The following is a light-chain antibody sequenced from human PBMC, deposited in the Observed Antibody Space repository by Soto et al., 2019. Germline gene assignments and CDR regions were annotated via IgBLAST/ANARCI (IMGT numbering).Light chain of an antibody. J-gene: IGKJ1*01. CDR1: QSISSY. CDR2: AAS. V-gene: IGKV1-39*01. Sequence: DIQMTQSPSSLSASVGDRVTITCRASQSISSYLNWYQQKPGKAPKLLIYAASILQSGVPSMFSGSGSGTDFTLTISSLQPEDFATYYCQQSYSTPRTFVQGTKVEIK. CDR3: QQSYSTPRT.